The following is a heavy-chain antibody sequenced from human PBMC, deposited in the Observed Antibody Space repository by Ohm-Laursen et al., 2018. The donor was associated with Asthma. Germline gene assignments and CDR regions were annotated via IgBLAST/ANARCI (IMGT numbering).Heavy chain of an antibody. D-gene: IGHD1-14*01. V-gene: IGHV3-30*03. Sequence: SLRLSCAASGFTFSNYGMHWVRQAPGKGLEWVAVISFDGSNKDYEDSVKGRFTVSRDNSKNALYLQMNSLRAEDTAVYYCARDPRGRIDSYFDCWGQGTLVTVSS. CDR3: ARDPRGRIDSYFDC. J-gene: IGHJ4*02. CDR1: GFTFSNYG. CDR2: ISFDGSNK.